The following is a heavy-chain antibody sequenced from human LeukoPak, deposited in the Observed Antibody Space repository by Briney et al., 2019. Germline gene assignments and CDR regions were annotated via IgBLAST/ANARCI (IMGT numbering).Heavy chain of an antibody. J-gene: IGHJ4*02. D-gene: IGHD3-22*01. CDR1: GFTFSSYG. V-gene: IGHV3-23*01. CDR2: ISGSGGST. CDR3: AKGTILRFTMIVVAPFDY. Sequence: SGGSLRLSCAASGFTFSSYGMSWVRQAPGKGLEWVSAISGSGGSTYYADSVKGRFTISRDNSKNTLYLQMNSLRAEDTAVYYCAKGTILRFTMIVVAPFDYWGQGTLVTVSS.